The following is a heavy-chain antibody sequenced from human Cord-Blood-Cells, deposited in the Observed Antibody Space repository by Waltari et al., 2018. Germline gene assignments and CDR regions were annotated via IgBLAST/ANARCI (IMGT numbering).Heavy chain of an antibody. CDR3: TTGQQQLVPDAFDI. Sequence: EVQLVESGGGLVKPGGSLRLSCAASGFTFSNAWMSWVRQAPGKGRAWVGRIKSKTDGGTTDYAAPVKGRFTISRDDSKNTLYLQMNSLKTEDTAVYYCTTGQQQLVPDAFDIWGQGTMVTVS. CDR2: IKSKTDGGTT. D-gene: IGHD6-13*01. V-gene: IGHV3-15*01. CDR1: GFTFSNAW. J-gene: IGHJ3*02.